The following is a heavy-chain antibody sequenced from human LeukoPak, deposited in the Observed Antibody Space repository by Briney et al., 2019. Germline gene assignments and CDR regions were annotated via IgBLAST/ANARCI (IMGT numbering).Heavy chain of an antibody. V-gene: IGHV1-69*05. D-gene: IGHD4-17*01. CDR2: IIPIFGTA. CDR3: ARGSDYGDYFPK. CDR1: GGTFSSYA. Sequence: ASVKVSCKASGGTFSSYAISWVRQAPGQGLEWMGRIIPIFGTANYAQKFQGRVTITTDEPTSTAYMELSSLRSEDTAVYYCARGSDYGDYFPKWGQGTLVTVFS. J-gene: IGHJ1*01.